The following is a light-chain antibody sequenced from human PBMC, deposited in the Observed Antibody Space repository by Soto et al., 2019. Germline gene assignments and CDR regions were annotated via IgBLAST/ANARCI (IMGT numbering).Light chain of an antibody. V-gene: IGKV4-1*01. CDR2: WAS. Sequence: DIVMTQSPDSLAVSLGERATIHCKSSQSVLYSSRNKNYLAWYQQKPGQPPKLLISWASTRESGVPDRFSGSGSGTDFTLTISSLQAEDVAIYYCQHYYTTPPAFGQGTKVETK. CDR1: QSVLYSSRNKNY. CDR3: QHYYTTPPA. J-gene: IGKJ1*01.